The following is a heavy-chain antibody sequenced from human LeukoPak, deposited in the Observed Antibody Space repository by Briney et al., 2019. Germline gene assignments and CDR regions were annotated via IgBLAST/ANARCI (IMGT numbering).Heavy chain of an antibody. D-gene: IGHD3-10*01. CDR3: ARGGVLANYFDY. J-gene: IGHJ4*02. V-gene: IGHV4-39*07. Sequence: PSETLSLPCTVSGGSISSSSYYWGWIRQPPGKGLEWIGSIYYSGSTYYNPSLKSRVTISVDTSKNQFSLKLSSVTAADTAVYYCARGGVLANYFDYWGQGTLVTVSS. CDR1: GGSISSSSYY. CDR2: IYYSGST.